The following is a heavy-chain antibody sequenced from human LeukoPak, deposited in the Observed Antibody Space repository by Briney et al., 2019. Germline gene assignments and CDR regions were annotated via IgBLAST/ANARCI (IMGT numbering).Heavy chain of an antibody. D-gene: IGHD2-2*01. J-gene: IGHJ4*02. CDR3: ARTPKDIVVVPAAPGYFDY. CDR1: GGSISSYY. CDR2: IYTRGST. V-gene: IGHV4-4*07. Sequence: PSETLPLTCTVSGGSISSYYWSWIRQPAGKGLEWIGRIYTRGSTNYNPSLKSRVTMSVDTSKNQFSLKLSSVTAADTAVYYCARTPKDIVVVPAAPGYFDYWGQGTLVTVSS.